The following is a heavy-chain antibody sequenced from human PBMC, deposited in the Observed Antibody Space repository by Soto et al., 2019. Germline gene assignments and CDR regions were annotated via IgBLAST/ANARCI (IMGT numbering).Heavy chain of an antibody. CDR1: GYTFTSYA. Sequence: ASVKVSCKVSGYTFTSYAMHWVRQAPGQRLEWMGWINAGNGNTKYSQKFQGRVTITRDTSASTAYMELSSLRSEDTAVYYCAREPRDFWSGYYGNYFDYWGQGTLVTVSS. CDR3: AREPRDFWSGYYGNYFDY. CDR2: INAGNGNT. V-gene: IGHV1-3*01. D-gene: IGHD3-3*01. J-gene: IGHJ4*02.